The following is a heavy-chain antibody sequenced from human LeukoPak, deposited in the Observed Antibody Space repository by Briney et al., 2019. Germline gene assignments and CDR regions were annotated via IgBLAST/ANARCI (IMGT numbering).Heavy chain of an antibody. CDR2: IYYSGST. CDR3: ARGSSLAGYYFDY. V-gene: IGHV4-39*07. CDR1: GGSISSSSYY. D-gene: IGHD6-6*01. J-gene: IGHJ4*02. Sequence: SETLSLTCTVSGGSISSSSYYWGWIRQPPGKGLEWIGSIYYSGSTYYNPSLKSRVTISVDTSKNQFSLNLSSVTAADTAVFYCARGSSLAGYYFDYWGQGTLVTVSS.